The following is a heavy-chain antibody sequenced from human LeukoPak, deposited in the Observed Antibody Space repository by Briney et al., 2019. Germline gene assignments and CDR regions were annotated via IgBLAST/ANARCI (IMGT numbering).Heavy chain of an antibody. CDR3: ARGDTSGSYHNYYYYYGMDV. J-gene: IGHJ6*02. Sequence: ASVKVSCKASGYTFTSYYMHWVRQAPGQGLEWMGIINPSGGSTSYAQKFQGRVTMTRDTSISTAYMELSRLRSDDTAVYYCARGDTSGSYHNYYYYYGMDVWGQGTTVTVSS. D-gene: IGHD1-26*01. V-gene: IGHV1-46*01. CDR2: INPSGGST. CDR1: GYTFTSYY.